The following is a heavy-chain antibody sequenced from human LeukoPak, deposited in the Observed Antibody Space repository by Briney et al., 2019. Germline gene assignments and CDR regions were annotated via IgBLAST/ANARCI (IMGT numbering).Heavy chain of an antibody. V-gene: IGHV3-21*01. J-gene: IGHJ3*02. CDR2: ISSSSSYI. D-gene: IGHD3-22*01. CDR3: ARDHDSSGYRDAFDI. CDR1: GFTFSSYS. Sequence: GGSLRLSCAASGFTFSSYSMNWVRQAPGKGLEWVSSISSSSSYIYYADSVKGRFTFSRDNAKNSLYLQMNSLRAEDTAVYYCARDHDSSGYRDAFDIWGQGTMVTVSS.